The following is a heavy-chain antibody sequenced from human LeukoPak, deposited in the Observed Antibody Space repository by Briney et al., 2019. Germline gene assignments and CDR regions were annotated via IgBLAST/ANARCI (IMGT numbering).Heavy chain of an antibody. J-gene: IGHJ4*02. CDR3: ASRPRADIGPLDF. Sequence: GGSLRLSCAASGFTFSDYAMTWVPQAPGKGLEWVSSISGSGSRTYYTESVKGRFTISRDNSKNTLYLQMNSLRADETAIYYCASRPRADIGPLDFWGQGTLVTVSS. CDR2: ISGSGSRT. CDR1: GFTFSDYA. D-gene: IGHD1-14*01. V-gene: IGHV3-23*01.